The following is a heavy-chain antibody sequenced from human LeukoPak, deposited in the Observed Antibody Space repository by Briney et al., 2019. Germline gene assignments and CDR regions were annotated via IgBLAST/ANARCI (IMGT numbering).Heavy chain of an antibody. CDR2: IYYSGST. Sequence: SETLSLTCTVSGGSISSGDYYWSWIRQPPGKGLEWIGYIYYSGSTYYNPSLKSRVTISVDTSKNQFSLQLSSVTAADTAVYYCARDHVLLWFGELYSYGMDVWGKGTTVTVSS. CDR3: ARDHVLLWFGELYSYGMDV. D-gene: IGHD3-10*01. J-gene: IGHJ6*04. CDR1: GGSISSGDYY. V-gene: IGHV4-30-4*01.